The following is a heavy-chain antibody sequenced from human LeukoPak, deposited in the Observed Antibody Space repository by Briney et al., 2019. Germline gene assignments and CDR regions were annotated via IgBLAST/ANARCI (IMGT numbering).Heavy chain of an antibody. CDR2: INHSGST. V-gene: IGHV4-34*01. Sequence: SETLSLTCPVYGGSFSGYYWSWIRQPPGKGLEWIGEINHSGSTNYNPSLKSRVTISVDTSKNQFSLKLSSVTAADTAVYYCASSGYYYARPGHWGQGTLVTVSS. CDR1: GGSFSGYY. J-gene: IGHJ1*01. D-gene: IGHD3-10*01. CDR3: ASSGYYYARPGH.